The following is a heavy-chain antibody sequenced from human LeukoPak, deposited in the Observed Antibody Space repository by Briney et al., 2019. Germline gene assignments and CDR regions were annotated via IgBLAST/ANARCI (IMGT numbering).Heavy chain of an antibody. V-gene: IGHV3-23*01. Sequence: GGSLGLSCAASGFTFSSYAMSWVRQAPGKGLEWVSAISGSGGSTYYADSVKGRFTISRDNSKNTLYLQMNSLRAEDTAVYYCAKAGDSSGWFGTMEYWGQGTLVTVSS. CDR1: GFTFSSYA. CDR3: AKAGDSSGWFGTMEY. J-gene: IGHJ4*02. CDR2: ISGSGGST. D-gene: IGHD6-19*01.